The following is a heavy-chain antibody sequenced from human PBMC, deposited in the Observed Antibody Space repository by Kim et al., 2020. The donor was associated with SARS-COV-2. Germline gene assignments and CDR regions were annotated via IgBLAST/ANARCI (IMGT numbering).Heavy chain of an antibody. J-gene: IGHJ6*03. Sequence: GGSLRLSCAASGFTVSSNYMSWVRQAPGKGLEWVSVIYSGGSTYYADSVKGRFTISRDNSKNTLYLQMNSLRAEDTAVYYCARDFPSNYDLGGLPYYYYMDVWGKGTTVTLSS. CDR1: GFTVSSNY. D-gene: IGHD1-7*01. CDR2: IYSGGST. V-gene: IGHV3-53*01. CDR3: ARDFPSNYDLGGLPYYYYMDV.